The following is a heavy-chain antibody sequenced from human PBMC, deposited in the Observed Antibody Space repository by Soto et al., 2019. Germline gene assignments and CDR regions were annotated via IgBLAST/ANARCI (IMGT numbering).Heavy chain of an antibody. Sequence: PGGSLRLSCAASGFTFSSYGMHWVRQAPGKGLEWVAVISYDGSNKYYADSVKGRFTISRDNSKNTLYLQMNSLRAEDTAVYYCAKVPIPYGSGRYYPFDYWGQGTRVTVSS. D-gene: IGHD3-10*01. CDR1: GFTFSSYG. J-gene: IGHJ4*02. CDR3: AKVPIPYGSGRYYPFDY. CDR2: ISYDGSNK. V-gene: IGHV3-30*18.